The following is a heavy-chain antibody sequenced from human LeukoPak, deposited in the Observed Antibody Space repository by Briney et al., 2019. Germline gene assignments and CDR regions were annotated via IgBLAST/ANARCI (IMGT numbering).Heavy chain of an antibody. CDR3: ARGLRVTIIEVVYYMDV. CDR1: GGSISSGSYY. J-gene: IGHJ6*03. Sequence: SETLSLTCTVSGGSISSGSYYWSWIRQPAGKGLEWIGRIYTSGSTNYNPSLKSRVTISVDTSKNQFSLKLSSVTAADAAVYYCARGLRVTIIEVVYYMDVWGKGTTVTISS. D-gene: IGHD4-17*01. CDR2: IYTSGST. V-gene: IGHV4-61*02.